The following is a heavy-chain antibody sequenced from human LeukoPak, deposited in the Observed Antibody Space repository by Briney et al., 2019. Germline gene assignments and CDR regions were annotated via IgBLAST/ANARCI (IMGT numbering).Heavy chain of an antibody. V-gene: IGHV1-24*01. Sequence: ASVNVSCKVSGYTLTELSMHWVRQAPGKGLEWVGGFDPEDGETIYAQKFQGRVTMTEDTSTDTAYMELSSLRSEDTAVYYCATGGYSGSYLGAFDIWGQGTMVTVSS. CDR1: GYTLTELS. D-gene: IGHD1-26*01. CDR2: FDPEDGET. CDR3: ATGGYSGSYLGAFDI. J-gene: IGHJ3*02.